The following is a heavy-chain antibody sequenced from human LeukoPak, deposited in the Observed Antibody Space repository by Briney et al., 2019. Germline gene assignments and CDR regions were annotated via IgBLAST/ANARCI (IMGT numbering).Heavy chain of an antibody. Sequence: SVKVSCKVSGGTFSSYAISWVRQAPGQGLEWMGRIIPILGIANYAQKFQGRVTITADKSTSTAYMELSSLRSEDTAVYYCAPFDTAMVTGMDVWGQGTTVTVSS. J-gene: IGHJ6*02. CDR3: APFDTAMVTGMDV. V-gene: IGHV1-69*04. CDR1: GGTFSSYA. D-gene: IGHD5-18*01. CDR2: IIPILGIA.